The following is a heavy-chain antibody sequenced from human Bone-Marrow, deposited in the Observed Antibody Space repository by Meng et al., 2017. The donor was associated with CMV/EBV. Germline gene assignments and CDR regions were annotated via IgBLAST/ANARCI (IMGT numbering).Heavy chain of an antibody. Sequence: ASVKVSCKASGYTFSGYYMHWVRQAPGQGLEWMGWINPKSGGTNLAQKFQGRVTMTRDTSISTAYMELRSLRSDDTAVYYCARGANGDLLGYYYGMDVWGQGTTVTVSS. CDR2: INPKSGGT. CDR1: GYTFSGYY. V-gene: IGHV1-2*02. J-gene: IGHJ6*02. CDR3: ARGANGDLLGYYYGMDV. D-gene: IGHD1-26*01.